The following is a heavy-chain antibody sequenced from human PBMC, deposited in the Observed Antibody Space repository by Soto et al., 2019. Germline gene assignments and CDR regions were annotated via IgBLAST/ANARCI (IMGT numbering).Heavy chain of an antibody. J-gene: IGHJ5*02. CDR1: GFTFSTYA. CDR3: AKGGVVVPTAVTS. Sequence: GGSLRLSCAASGFTFSTYAMAWVRQAPGKGLEWVSGVSASGLNTDYADPVKGRFYISRDNSKNTLYLQMNSLRVEDTAVYYCAKGGVVVPTAVTSWGQGTLVTVSS. D-gene: IGHD2-2*01. CDR2: VSASGLNT. V-gene: IGHV3-23*01.